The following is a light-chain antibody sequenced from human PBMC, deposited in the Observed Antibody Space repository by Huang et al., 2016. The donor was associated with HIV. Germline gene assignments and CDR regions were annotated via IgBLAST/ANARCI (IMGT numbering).Light chain of an antibody. CDR1: QSVRDK. Sequence: EIVMTQSPDTLSVSPGERATLACRASQSVRDKLAWYQQKPGQAPRLLLHATSTRAADVPARFSGSGSGTEFTLTISSLQSEDCGVYYCHQYESWPPLTFGGGTKVEIK. CDR2: ATS. J-gene: IGKJ4*01. V-gene: IGKV3-15*01. CDR3: HQYESWPPLT.